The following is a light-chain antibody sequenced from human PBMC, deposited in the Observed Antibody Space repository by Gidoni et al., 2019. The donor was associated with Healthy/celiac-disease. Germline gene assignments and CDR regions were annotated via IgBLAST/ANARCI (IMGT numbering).Light chain of an antibody. V-gene: IGLV2-14*01. CDR1: SSDVGCYKY. CDR3: SSYTSSSPWV. J-gene: IGLJ3*02. CDR2: DVS. Sequence: QSALTQPASVSGYPGQSITISCTGTSSDVGCYKYVSWYQQHPGKAPKLMIYDVSNRPSGVSNRFSGSKSGNTASLTISGLQAEDEADYYCSSYTSSSPWVFGGGSKLTVL.